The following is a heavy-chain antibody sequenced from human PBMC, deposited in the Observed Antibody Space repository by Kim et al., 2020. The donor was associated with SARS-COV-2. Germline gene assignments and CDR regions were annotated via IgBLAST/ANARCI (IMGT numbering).Heavy chain of an antibody. CDR1: GGSFSGYY. CDR3: ARIPRLKRLLDY. J-gene: IGHJ4*02. Sequence: SETLSRTCAVYGGSFSGYYWSWIRQPPGKGLEWIGEINHSGSTNYNPSLKSRVTISVDTSKNQFSLKLSSVTAADTAVYYCARIPRLKRLLDYWGQGTLVTVSS. CDR2: INHSGST. D-gene: IGHD5-12*01. V-gene: IGHV4-34*01.